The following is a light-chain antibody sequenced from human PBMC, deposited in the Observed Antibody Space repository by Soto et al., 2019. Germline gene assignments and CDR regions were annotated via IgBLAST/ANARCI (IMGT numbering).Light chain of an antibody. CDR3: SSYAGRDTGL. CDR2: EVT. CDR1: SNDIGGYNY. Sequence: QSALTQPPSASGSPGQSVTISCTGASNDIGGYNYVSWYQHHPGKVPKLMIYEVTRRPSGAPDRFSGSRSGNTASLTISGLQPEDEADYYRSSYAGRDTGLLGTGPVVTVL. J-gene: IGLJ1*01. V-gene: IGLV2-8*01.